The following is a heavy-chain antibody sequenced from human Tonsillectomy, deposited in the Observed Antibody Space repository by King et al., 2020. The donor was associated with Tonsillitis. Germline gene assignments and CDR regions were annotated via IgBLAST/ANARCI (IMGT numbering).Heavy chain of an antibody. J-gene: IGHJ5*02. CDR2: ISPTDSHT. Sequence: VQLVESGVEVKKPGESLKISCQGSGYTFINYWIAWVRQMPGKGLEWMGIISPTDSHTRYSPSFQGQVTISADKSISTAYLQWSSLKASDTAIYYCARLVDTAGWFDPWGQGTLVTVSS. CDR3: ARLVDTAGWFDP. V-gene: IGHV5-51*03. CDR1: GYTFINYW. D-gene: IGHD5-18*01.